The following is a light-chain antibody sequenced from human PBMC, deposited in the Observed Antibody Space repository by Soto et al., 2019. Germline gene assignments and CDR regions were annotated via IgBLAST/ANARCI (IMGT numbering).Light chain of an antibody. V-gene: IGKV1-39*01. J-gene: IGKJ5*01. CDR3: QQSYSTPPIT. CDR2: AAS. Sequence: MTQSPLSLSVTPGEPASISCRSSRILLHSNGYNYFDWYQQKPGKAPKLLIYAASSLQSGVPSRFSGSGSGTDFTLTISSLQPEDFATYYCQQSYSTPPITFGQGTRLEIK. CDR1: RILLHSNGYNY.